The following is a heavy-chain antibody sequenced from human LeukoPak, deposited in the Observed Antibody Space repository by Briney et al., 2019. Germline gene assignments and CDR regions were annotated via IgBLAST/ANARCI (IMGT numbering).Heavy chain of an antibody. V-gene: IGHV4-59*11. CDR3: ARVLGQQQLHLFDP. CDR1: GGSISSHY. J-gene: IGHJ5*02. Sequence: SETLSLTCTVSGGSISSHYWSWIRQPPGKGLEWIGYIYYSGSTNYNPSLKSRVTISVDTAKNQFSLKLSSVTAADTAVYYCARVLGQQQLHLFDPWGQGTLVTVSS. D-gene: IGHD6-13*01. CDR2: IYYSGST.